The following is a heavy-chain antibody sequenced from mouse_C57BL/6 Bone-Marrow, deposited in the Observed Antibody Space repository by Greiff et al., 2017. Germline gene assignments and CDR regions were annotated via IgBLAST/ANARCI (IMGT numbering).Heavy chain of an antibody. CDR2: ISSGSSTI. V-gene: IGHV5-17*01. CDR1: GFTFSDYG. D-gene: IGHD1-1*01. CDR3: ARENYYGIRDWYFDV. Sequence: EVKVVESGGGLVKPGGSLKLSCAASGFTFSDYGMHWVRQAPEKGLEWVAYISSGSSTIYYAYTVKGRFTMSRDNAKNTLFLQMTSLRSEDTDMYYCARENYYGIRDWYFDVWGTGTTVTVSS. J-gene: IGHJ1*03.